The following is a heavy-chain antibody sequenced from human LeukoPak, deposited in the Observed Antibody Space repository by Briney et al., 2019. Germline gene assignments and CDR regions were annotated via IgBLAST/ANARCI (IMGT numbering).Heavy chain of an antibody. J-gene: IGHJ6*04. D-gene: IGHD5-24*01. CDR3: ARGMATIRGDV. V-gene: IGHV1-8*01. CDR2: MNPNSGNT. Sequence: ASVKVSCKASGDTFTSYDSKWVRRATGQGLEWMGWMNPNSGNTGYAQKFQGRVTMTRNTSISTAYMELSSLRSEDAAVYYCARGMATIRGDVWGKGTTVTVSS. CDR1: GDTFTSYD.